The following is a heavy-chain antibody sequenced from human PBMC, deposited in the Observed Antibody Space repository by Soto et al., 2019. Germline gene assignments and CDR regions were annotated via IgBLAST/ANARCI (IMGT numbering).Heavy chain of an antibody. CDR1: GFSFSSYA. CDR3: AKESMPQHYGDALFDH. Sequence: LLESGGGLVQPGGSLRLSCEASGFSFSSYALSWVRQAPGQGLEWVSTFSAGGRAYYADSVKGRFTIAKDTSKNTWHRQASSLRPEDTAVYYCAKESMPQHYGDALFDHWGQGTRVTVSS. D-gene: IGHD4-17*01. CDR2: FSAGGRA. V-gene: IGHV3-23*01. J-gene: IGHJ4*02.